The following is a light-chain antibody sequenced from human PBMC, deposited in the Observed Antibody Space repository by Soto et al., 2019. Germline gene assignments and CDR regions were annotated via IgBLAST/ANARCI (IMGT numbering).Light chain of an antibody. J-gene: IGKJ2*02. V-gene: IGKV3-11*01. Sequence: EIVLTQSPATLSLSPGESATLSCRASQSVSSYLAWYQQKPGQAPRLLIYDASNRATGIPARFSGSGSGTDFTLTISSLEPDDFAVYYWQQRSNWPRTFGQGTKVEIK. CDR1: QSVSSY. CDR2: DAS. CDR3: QQRSNWPRT.